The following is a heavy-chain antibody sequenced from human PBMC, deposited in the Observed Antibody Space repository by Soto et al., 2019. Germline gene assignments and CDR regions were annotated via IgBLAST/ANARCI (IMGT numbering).Heavy chain of an antibody. CDR1: GFSFSTYG. CDR2: ISNDGSNK. Sequence: GGSLRLSCAASGFSFSTYGMHWVRQAPGKGLEWVAFISNDGSNKYYADSVKGRFTISRDNSKNTLYLQMNSLRAEDTAVYYCARDGSGSYGGDYWGQGTLVTVSS. V-gene: IGHV3-30*03. CDR3: ARDGSGSYGGDY. D-gene: IGHD1-26*01. J-gene: IGHJ4*02.